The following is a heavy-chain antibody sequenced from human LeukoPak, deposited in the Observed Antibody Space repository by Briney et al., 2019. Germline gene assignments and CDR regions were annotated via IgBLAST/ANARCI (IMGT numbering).Heavy chain of an antibody. CDR1: GGSISSYY. Sequence: PSETLSLTCTVSGGSISSYYWSWIRQPPGKGLEWIGYIYYSGSTNYNPSLKSRVTISVDTSKNQFSLKLSSVTAADTAVYYCARGSGSSWTFDYWGQGTLVTASS. D-gene: IGHD6-13*01. J-gene: IGHJ4*02. V-gene: IGHV4-59*01. CDR3: ARGSGSSWTFDY. CDR2: IYYSGST.